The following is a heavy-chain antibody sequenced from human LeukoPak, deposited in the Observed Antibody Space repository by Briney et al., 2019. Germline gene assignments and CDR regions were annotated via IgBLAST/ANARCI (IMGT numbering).Heavy chain of an antibody. D-gene: IGHD5-18*01. CDR2: IYANGNT. Sequence: PSETLSLTCTVSGYSITTYYWSWIRQPAGQGLEYIGRIYANGNTNYNPSLKSRVTMSIDTSKNQFSLKLSSVTAADTAVYYCARERYSYGYGAFDIWGQGTMVTVSS. V-gene: IGHV4-4*07. CDR3: ARERYSYGYGAFDI. J-gene: IGHJ3*02. CDR1: GYSITTYY.